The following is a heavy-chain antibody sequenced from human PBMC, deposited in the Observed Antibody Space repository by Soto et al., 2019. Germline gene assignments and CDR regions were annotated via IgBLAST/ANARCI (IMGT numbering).Heavy chain of an antibody. Sequence: SETLSLTCSVSGGSISSGTSYWSWIRQRPGEGLEWIGYIYYSGSTYYNPSLKSRVTISVDTSKNQFSLKLSSVTAADTAVYYCASSPDLYCSGGSCWLQHWGQGTLVTVSS. CDR2: IYYSGST. D-gene: IGHD2-15*01. CDR1: GGSISSGTSY. V-gene: IGHV4-31*03. J-gene: IGHJ1*01. CDR3: ASSPDLYCSGGSCWLQH.